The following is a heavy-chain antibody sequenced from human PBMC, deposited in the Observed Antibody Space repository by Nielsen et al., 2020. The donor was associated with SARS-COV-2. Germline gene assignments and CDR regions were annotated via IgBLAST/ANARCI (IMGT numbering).Heavy chain of an antibody. CDR3: ARARGAYGDYYYYYTDV. V-gene: IGHV6-1*01. J-gene: IGHJ6*03. D-gene: IGHD4-17*01. Sequence: WIWQSPSRGLEWLGRTYYRSKWYNDYAVSVKSRITINPDTSKNQFSLHLNSVTPEDTAVYYCARARGAYGDYYYYYTDVWGKGTTVTVSS. CDR2: TYYRSKWYN.